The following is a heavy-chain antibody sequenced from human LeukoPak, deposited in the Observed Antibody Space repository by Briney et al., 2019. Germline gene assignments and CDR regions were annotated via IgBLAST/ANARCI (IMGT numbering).Heavy chain of an antibody. J-gene: IGHJ4*02. Sequence: GGSLRLSCAASXXTXXRXGXXXVRXXXXXXXEXVAXISYDGSDTYYVESVMSRFIIXRDNPKNTLYLQMNSVRAEDTAVYYCAKGVNERVLEWLLPHWGQGTLVTVSS. CDR2: ISYDGSDT. CDR1: XXTXXRXG. V-gene: IGHV3-30*18. D-gene: IGHD3-3*01. CDR3: AKGVNERVLEWLLPH.